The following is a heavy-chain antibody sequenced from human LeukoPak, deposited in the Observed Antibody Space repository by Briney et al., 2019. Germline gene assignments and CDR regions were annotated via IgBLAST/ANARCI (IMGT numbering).Heavy chain of an antibody. CDR2: IYGSGIT. CDR1: GGSIISNY. V-gene: IGHV4-4*07. CDR3: ARLKFYDSTGYSPGYYMHV. Sequence: SETLSLTCTVSGGSIISNYWSWIRQSAGTGLEWIGRIYGSGITDYNPSLKSRVTMSLDTSRKQFSLRLTSVTAADTAVYYCARLKFYDSTGYSPGYYMHVWGKGTTVSVFS. J-gene: IGHJ6*03. D-gene: IGHD3-22*01.